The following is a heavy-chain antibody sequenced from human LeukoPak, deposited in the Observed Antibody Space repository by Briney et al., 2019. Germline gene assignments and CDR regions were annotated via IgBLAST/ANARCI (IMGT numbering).Heavy chain of an antibody. CDR1: GGSFSGYY. D-gene: IGHD2-2*01. V-gene: IGHV4-34*01. J-gene: IGHJ4*02. CDR3: ARGIKIVVVPAAIMD. Sequence: SETLSLTCAVYGGSFSGYYWSWIRQPPGKGLEWIGEINHSGSTYYNPSLKSRVTISVDRSKNQFSLKLSSVTAADTAVYYCARGIKIVVVPAAIMDWGQGTLVTVSS. CDR2: INHSGST.